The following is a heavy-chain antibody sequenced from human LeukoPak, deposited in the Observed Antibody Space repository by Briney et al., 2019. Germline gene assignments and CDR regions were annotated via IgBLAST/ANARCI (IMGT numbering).Heavy chain of an antibody. CDR2: INPNSGGT. Sequence: ASVKVSCKASGYTFTGYYMHWVRQAPGQGLEWMGWINPNSGGTNYAQKLQGRVTMTTDTSTSTAYMELRSLRSDDTAVYYCARTYYYDSSGYYYRHFDYWGQGTLVTVSS. D-gene: IGHD3-22*01. CDR3: ARTYYYDSSGYYYRHFDY. CDR1: GYTFTGYY. J-gene: IGHJ4*02. V-gene: IGHV1-2*02.